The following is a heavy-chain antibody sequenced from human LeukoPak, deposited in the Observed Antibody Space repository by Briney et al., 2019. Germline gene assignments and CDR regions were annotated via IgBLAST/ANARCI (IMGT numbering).Heavy chain of an antibody. V-gene: IGHV1-8*01. CDR3: ARAHYDFWSGYSGYYYYYMDV. CDR1: GYTFTSYD. Sequence: VASVKVSCKASGYTFTSYDINWVRQATGQGLEWMGWMNPNSGNTGYAQKFQGRVTMTRNTSISTAYMELSRLRSEDTAVYYCARAHYDFWSGYSGYYYYYMDVWGKGTTVTVSS. CDR2: MNPNSGNT. J-gene: IGHJ6*03. D-gene: IGHD3-3*01.